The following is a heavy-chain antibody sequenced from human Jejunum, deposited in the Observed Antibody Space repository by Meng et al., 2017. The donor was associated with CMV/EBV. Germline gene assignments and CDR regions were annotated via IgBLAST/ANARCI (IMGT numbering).Heavy chain of an antibody. Sequence: VQLGKSGSELKKPGASVKVSCKASGYTFTSYAMNWVRQAPGQGLEWMGWINPNTGNPTYAQGFTGRFVFSLDTSVSTAYLQISSLKAADTAVYYCGTLKYTSGFYGPAYWGQGALVTVSS. CDR2: INPNTGNP. J-gene: IGHJ4*02. V-gene: IGHV7-4-1*02. D-gene: IGHD6-19*01. CDR3: GTLKYTSGFYGPAY. CDR1: GYTFTSYA.